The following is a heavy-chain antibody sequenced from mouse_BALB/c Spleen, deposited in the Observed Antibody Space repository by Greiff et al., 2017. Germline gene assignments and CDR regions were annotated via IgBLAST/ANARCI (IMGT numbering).Heavy chain of an antibody. CDR2: IYPGDGDT. CDR3: AFTTATSYAMDY. J-gene: IGHJ4*01. Sequence: QVQLQQSGAELVRPGSSVKISCKASGYAFSSYWMNWVKQRPGQGLEWIGQIYPGDGDTNYNGKFKGKATLTADKSSSTAYMQLSSLTSEDSAVYFCAFTTATSYAMDYWGQGTSVTVSS. V-gene: IGHV1-80*01. CDR1: GYAFSSYW. D-gene: IGHD1-2*01.